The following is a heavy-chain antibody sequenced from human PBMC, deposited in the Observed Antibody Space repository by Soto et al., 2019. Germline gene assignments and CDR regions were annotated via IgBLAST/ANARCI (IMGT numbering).Heavy chain of an antibody. CDR1: GFTFSSYA. V-gene: IGHV3-23*01. D-gene: IGHD3-9*01. J-gene: IGHJ4*02. Sequence: EVQRLESGGGLVQPGGSLRLSCAASGFTFSSYAMSWVRQAPGKGLEWVAGISGSGGSTYYADSVKGRFTISSDNTKSTLYLQMNSLRAEDTAVYYCASSITITIYAHPGYWGQGTLVTVSS. CDR3: ASSITITIYAHPGY. CDR2: ISGSGGST.